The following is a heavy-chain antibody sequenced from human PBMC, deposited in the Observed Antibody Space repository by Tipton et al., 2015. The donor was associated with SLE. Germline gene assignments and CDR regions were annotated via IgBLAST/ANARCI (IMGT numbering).Heavy chain of an antibody. J-gene: IGHJ4*02. V-gene: IGHV4-59*11. Sequence: TLSLTCTVSGGSISSHYWSWIRQPPGKGLEWIGYIYFTGSTNYNPSLKSRVTISVDMPKSQFSLKLTSVTAADTAVYYCARGGGSPSYWGQGTQVTVSS. CDR2: IYFTGST. D-gene: IGHD2-15*01. CDR3: ARGGGSPSY. CDR1: GGSISSHY.